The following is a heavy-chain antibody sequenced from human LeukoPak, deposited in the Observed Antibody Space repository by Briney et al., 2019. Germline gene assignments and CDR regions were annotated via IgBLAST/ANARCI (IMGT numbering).Heavy chain of an antibody. CDR2: IGGSGGST. D-gene: IGHD3-10*01. Sequence: GGSLRLSCAASGFTFDRNAISWVRQAPGKGLEWVSSIGGSGGSTYYADSVKGRSTISRDTSKNTLYLQMNSLRAEDTAVYYCAKYRGFGDSYDSWGQGTLVTVSS. J-gene: IGHJ4*02. CDR1: GFTFDRNA. V-gene: IGHV3-23*01. CDR3: AKYRGFGDSYDS.